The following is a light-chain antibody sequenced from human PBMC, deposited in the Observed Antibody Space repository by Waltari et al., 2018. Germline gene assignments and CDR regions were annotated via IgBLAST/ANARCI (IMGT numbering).Light chain of an antibody. CDR2: WAS. CDR1: QSFLYSSNNKNY. V-gene: IGKV4-1*01. CDR3: QQYYSTPLT. Sequence: DIVMTQSPDSLAVSLGERAAINRKSSQSFLYSSNNKNYVAWYQQKPGQPPKLLIYWASTRESGVPDRFSGSGSGTDFTLTISSLQAEDVAVYYCQQYYSTPLTFGQGTKVEIK. J-gene: IGKJ1*01.